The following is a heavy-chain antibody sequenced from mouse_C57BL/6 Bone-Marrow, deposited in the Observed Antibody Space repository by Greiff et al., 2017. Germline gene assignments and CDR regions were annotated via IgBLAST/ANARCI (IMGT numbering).Heavy chain of an antibody. CDR2: ISYSGST. CDR1: GYSLTSDY. D-gene: IGHD1-1*02. V-gene: IGHV3-8*01. CDR3: ARSSLFWGWYFDV. Sequence: EVKLEESGPGLAKPSQTLSLTCSVTGYSLTSDYWNWIRKFPGNKLEYIGYISYSGSTYYNPSLKSLISITRDTSKNQYYLQLNSVTTEDTATYYCARSSLFWGWYFDVWGTGTTVTVSS. J-gene: IGHJ1*03.